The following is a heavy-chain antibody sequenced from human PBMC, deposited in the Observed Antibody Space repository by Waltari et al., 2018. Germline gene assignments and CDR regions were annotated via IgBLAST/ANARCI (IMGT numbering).Heavy chain of an antibody. Sequence: QVQLQQSGPGLVKPSQTLSLTCGISGDSVSSNSAAWNWFRQSPSRGLEWLGRTYYRSKWYNQYAVSLKSRLVVNPDTSKNEVSLQLNSVAPEDTAVYYCVYGAGAFHIWGQGTMVTVSS. CDR1: GDSVSSNSAA. CDR3: VYGAGAFHI. J-gene: IGHJ3*02. D-gene: IGHD3-10*01. CDR2: TYYRSKWYN. V-gene: IGHV6-1*01.